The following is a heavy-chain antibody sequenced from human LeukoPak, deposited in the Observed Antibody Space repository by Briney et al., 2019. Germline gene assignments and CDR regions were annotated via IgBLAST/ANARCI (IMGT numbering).Heavy chain of an antibody. CDR1: EFSFSSYW. CDR2: IKQDGSEN. D-gene: IGHD1-26*01. Sequence: GGSLRLSCAASEFSFSSYWMTWVRQAPGKGLEWVANIKQDGSENYYVDSVKGRFTICRDNAKNSLYLQMNSLRAEDTAVYYCAGRPSGSYFGLDYWGQGTLVTVSS. V-gene: IGHV3-7*01. CDR3: AGRPSGSYFGLDY. J-gene: IGHJ4*02.